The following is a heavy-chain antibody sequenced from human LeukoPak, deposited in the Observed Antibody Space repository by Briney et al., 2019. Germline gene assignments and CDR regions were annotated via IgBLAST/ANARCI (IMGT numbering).Heavy chain of an antibody. CDR2: IYTSGST. D-gene: IGHD3-3*01. J-gene: IGHJ4*02. V-gene: IGHV4-4*07. Sequence: PSETLSLTCTVSGGSISSYYWSWIRQPAGKGLEWIGRIYTSGSTNYNPSLKSRVTMSVDTSKNQFSLKLSSVTAADTAVYYCAMALNDFWSGYYADYWGQGTLVTVSS. CDR1: GGSISSYY. CDR3: AMALNDFWSGYYADY.